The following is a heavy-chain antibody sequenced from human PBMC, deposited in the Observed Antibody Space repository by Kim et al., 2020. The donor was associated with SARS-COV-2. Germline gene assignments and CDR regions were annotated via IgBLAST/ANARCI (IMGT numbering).Heavy chain of an antibody. D-gene: IGHD6-19*01. Sequence: GGSLRLSCAASGFAFSSNWMGWVRQAPGKGLEWVANIKQDGSEKKYVDSVKGRFTISRDNAKNSLYLQMNSLTAEDTAVFYCARVDSYNSGWYDYWGQGTLVTVSS. V-gene: IGHV3-7*01. J-gene: IGHJ4*02. CDR3: ARVDSYNSGWYDY. CDR2: IKQDGSEK. CDR1: GFAFSSNW.